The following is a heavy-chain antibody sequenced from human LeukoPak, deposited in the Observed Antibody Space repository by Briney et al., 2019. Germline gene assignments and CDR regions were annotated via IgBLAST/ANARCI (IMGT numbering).Heavy chain of an antibody. CDR2: ISSSSSYI. Sequence: GGSLRLSCGASGFTFSSYSMNWVRQAPGKGLEWVSSISSSSSYIYYADSVKGRFTISRDNAKNSLYLQMNSLRAEDTAVYYCARVGTGNDAFDIWGQGTMVTVSS. D-gene: IGHD3/OR15-3a*01. CDR1: GFTFSSYS. J-gene: IGHJ3*02. V-gene: IGHV3-21*01. CDR3: ARVGTGNDAFDI.